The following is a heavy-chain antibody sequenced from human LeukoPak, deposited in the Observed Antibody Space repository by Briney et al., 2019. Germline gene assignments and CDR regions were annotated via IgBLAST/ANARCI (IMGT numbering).Heavy chain of an antibody. CDR3: ARDLELVYYDSSGYDY. J-gene: IGHJ4*02. Sequence: GGSLRLSCEASGFTFSAYAMTWVRQAPGKGLEWVSSIGSDGKTHYSESVKGRFTISRDNAKNTMYLQMNSLRAEDTAVYYCARDLELVYYDSSGYDYWGQGTLVIVSS. CDR2: IGSDGKT. D-gene: IGHD3-22*01. V-gene: IGHV3-69-1*01. CDR1: GFTFSAYA.